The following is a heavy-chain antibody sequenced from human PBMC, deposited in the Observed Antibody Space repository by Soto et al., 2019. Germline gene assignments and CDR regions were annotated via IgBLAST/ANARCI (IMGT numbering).Heavy chain of an antibody. Sequence: GGSLRLSCAASGFTFSSYGMHWVRQAPGKGLEWVAVIWYDGSNKYYADSVKGRFTISRDNSKNTLYLQMNSLRAEDTAVYYCARGSGSYYNPRYFDYWGQGTLVTVSS. J-gene: IGHJ4*02. V-gene: IGHV3-33*01. CDR3: ARGSGSYYNPRYFDY. CDR2: IWYDGSNK. CDR1: GFTFSSYG. D-gene: IGHD3-10*01.